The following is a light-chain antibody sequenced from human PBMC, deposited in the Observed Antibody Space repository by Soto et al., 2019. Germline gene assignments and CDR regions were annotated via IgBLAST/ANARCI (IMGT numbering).Light chain of an antibody. CDR3: SSYTSSSTRV. CDR2: DVS. Sequence: HSALPQPASVPGAPVQSITISCTETSSDVGGYNYVSWYQQHPGKAPKLMIYDVSNRPSGVSNRFSGSKSGNTASLTISGLQAEDEADYYCSSYTSSSTRVFGTGTKVTVL. V-gene: IGLV2-14*01. J-gene: IGLJ1*01. CDR1: SSDVGGYNY.